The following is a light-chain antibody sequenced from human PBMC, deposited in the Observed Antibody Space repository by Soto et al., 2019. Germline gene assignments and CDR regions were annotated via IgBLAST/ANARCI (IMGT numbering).Light chain of an antibody. V-gene: IGKV3-15*01. J-gene: IGKJ1*01. CDR2: GAS. CDR1: ESVSNS. CDR3: QQYNNWPET. Sequence: EIMMTQSPATLSVSPGERATLSCRASESVSNSLAWYQQTPGQAPRLLIYGASTSDTGIPAMFSGSGSGTECTLTINSMQSEDFAVYFCQQYNNWPETFGQGTKVEIK.